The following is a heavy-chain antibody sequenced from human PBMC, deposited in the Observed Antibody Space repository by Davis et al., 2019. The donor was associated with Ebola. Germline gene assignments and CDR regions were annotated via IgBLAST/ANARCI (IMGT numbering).Heavy chain of an antibody. J-gene: IGHJ6*02. CDR2: IKQDGSNK. CDR3: LYGMDV. Sequence: GGSLRLSCAASGFTLSSYWMSWVRQAPGKGLEWVASIKQDGSNKYYVDSVKGRFTISRDNAKNSLYLQMNSLRVEDTAVYYCLYGMDVWGQGTTVTVSS. V-gene: IGHV3-7*01. CDR1: GFTLSSYW.